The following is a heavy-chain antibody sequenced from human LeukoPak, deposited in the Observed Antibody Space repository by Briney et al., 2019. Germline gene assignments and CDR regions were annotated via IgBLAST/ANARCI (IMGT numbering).Heavy chain of an antibody. CDR1: GFTFSSYA. D-gene: IGHD3-10*01. CDR3: AKLFDSGTYNNFFHY. J-gene: IGHJ4*02. V-gene: IGHV3-23*01. CDR2: ITATSSST. Sequence: GGSLRLSCAASGFTFSSYAMSWVRQSPGKGLEWVSAITATSSSTYDADSVQGRFTISRDNSKNTLFLQMNSLRPEDTAIYYCAKLFDSGTYNNFFHYWGQGTLATVSS.